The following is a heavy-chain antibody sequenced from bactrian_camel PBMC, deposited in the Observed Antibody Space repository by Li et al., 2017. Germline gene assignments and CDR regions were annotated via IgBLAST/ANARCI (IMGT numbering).Heavy chain of an antibody. D-gene: IGHD2*01. J-gene: IGHJ4*01. CDR1: APTYSINC. CDR2: YINTRSA. Sequence: QVQLVESGGGAVQAGGSLILSCVASAPTYSINCMGWFRQAPGKQREEVAVAYINTRSAKYGDSVKGRFTISQDNAKNTLYLQMNSLNTEDTAVYYCATVKDSGRWMCTLWGQGTQVTVS. CDR3: ATVKDSGRWMCTL. V-gene: IGHV3S53*01.